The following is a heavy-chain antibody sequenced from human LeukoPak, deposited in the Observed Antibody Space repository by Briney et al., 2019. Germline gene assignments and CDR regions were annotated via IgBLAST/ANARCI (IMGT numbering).Heavy chain of an antibody. CDR3: ARPTLGSGILNWFDP. D-gene: IGHD3-10*02. CDR2: ISAYNGNT. V-gene: IGHV1-18*01. CDR1: GYTFTSYG. Sequence: ASVKVSCKASGYTFTSYGISWVRQASGQGLEWMGWISAYNGNTNYAQKLQGRVTMTTDTSTSTAYMELRSLRSDDTAVYYCARPTLGSGILNWFDPWGQGTLVTVSS. J-gene: IGHJ5*02.